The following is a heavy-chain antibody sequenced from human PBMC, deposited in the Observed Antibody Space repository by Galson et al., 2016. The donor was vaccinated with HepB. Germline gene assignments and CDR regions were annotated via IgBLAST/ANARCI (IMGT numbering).Heavy chain of an antibody. Sequence: SLRLSCAASGFNSRTYWMYWIRQAPGKGLVWVSRIDSDSNNIAYADSVKGRFTISRDNAKNMLYLQMDSLRDEDTAVYYCARLGDCINGVCSAMDVWGQGSTVIVS. CDR1: GFNSRTYW. CDR2: IDSDSNNI. D-gene: IGHD2-8*01. V-gene: IGHV3-74*01. CDR3: ARLGDCINGVCSAMDV. J-gene: IGHJ6*02.